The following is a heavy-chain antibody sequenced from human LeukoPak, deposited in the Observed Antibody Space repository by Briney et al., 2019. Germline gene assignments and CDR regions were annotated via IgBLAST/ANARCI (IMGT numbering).Heavy chain of an antibody. CDR1: GFTFSSYS. J-gene: IGHJ3*02. Sequence: GGSLRLSCAASGFTFSSYSMNWVRQAPGKGLEWVSSISSSSGYIYYADSVKGRFTISRDNAKNSLYLQMNSLRAEDTAVYYCCLDVGTPFDIWGQGTMVTVSS. CDR2: ISSSSGYI. CDR3: CLDVGTPFDI. V-gene: IGHV3-21*01. D-gene: IGHD3-9*01.